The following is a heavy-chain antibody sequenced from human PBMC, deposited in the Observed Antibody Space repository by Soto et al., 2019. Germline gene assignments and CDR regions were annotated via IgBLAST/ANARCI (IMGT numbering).Heavy chain of an antibody. Sequence: QVQLQQWGAGLLKPSETLSLTCAVYGGSFSGYYWSWIRQPPGKGLEWIGEINHSGSTNYNPSLKSRVTISVDTSKNQFSLKLSSVTAADTAVYYCARIVAVAAVDHWGQGTLVTVSS. CDR2: INHSGST. V-gene: IGHV4-34*01. CDR1: GGSFSGYY. CDR3: ARIVAVAAVDH. J-gene: IGHJ4*02. D-gene: IGHD6-19*01.